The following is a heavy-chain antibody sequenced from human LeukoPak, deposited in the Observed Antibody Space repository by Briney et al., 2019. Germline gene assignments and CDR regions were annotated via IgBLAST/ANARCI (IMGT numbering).Heavy chain of an antibody. D-gene: IGHD6-13*01. J-gene: IGHJ4*02. CDR2: INPNSGGT. CDR3: ARRAAADPFDY. V-gene: IGHV1-2*02. CDR1: GCTFTGYY. Sequence: ASVKVSCKASGCTFTGYYMHWVRQAPGQGLEWVGLINPNSGGTNYAQKFQGRFTMTRDNPISTADMELGRLRSDDTAVYYCARRAAADPFDYWGQGTLVTVSS.